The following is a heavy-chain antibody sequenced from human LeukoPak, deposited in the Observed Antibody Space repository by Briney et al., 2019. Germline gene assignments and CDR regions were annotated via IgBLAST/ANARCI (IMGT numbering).Heavy chain of an antibody. CDR1: GFTFSSYG. V-gene: IGHV3-33*03. J-gene: IGHJ4*02. CDR2: IWYDGSNK. CDR3: AKDISFEGDCFDY. D-gene: IGHD3-16*01. Sequence: GGSLRLSCAASGFTFSSYGMHWVRQAPGKGLEWVAVIWYDGSNKYYADSVKGRFTISRDNAKNSLYLQMNSLRAEDTALYYCAKDISFEGDCFDYWGQGTLVTVSS.